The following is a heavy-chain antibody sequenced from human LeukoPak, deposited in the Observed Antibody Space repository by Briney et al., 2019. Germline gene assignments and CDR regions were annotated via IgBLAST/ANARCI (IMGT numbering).Heavy chain of an antibody. Sequence: ASVKVSCKASGYTFTSYGISWVRQAPGQGLEWMGWINTYNRKTNYAQMLQGRVTMTTDTSTNTAYMELRSLRSDDTAVYYCARDLMVDIHGFWGQGTLVTVSS. J-gene: IGHJ4*02. CDR1: GYTFTSYG. CDR3: ARDLMVDIHGF. D-gene: IGHD2-8*01. CDR2: INTYNRKT. V-gene: IGHV1-18*01.